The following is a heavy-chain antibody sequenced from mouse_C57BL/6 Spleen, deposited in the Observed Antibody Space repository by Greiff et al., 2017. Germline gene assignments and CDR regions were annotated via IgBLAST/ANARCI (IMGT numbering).Heavy chain of an antibody. CDR3: ARPIYYDYDWFAY. V-gene: IGHV5-17*01. CDR2: ISSGSSTI. CDR1: GFTFSDYG. D-gene: IGHD2-4*01. Sequence: EVQGVESGGGLVKPGGSLKLSCAASGFTFSDYGMHWVRQAPEKGLEWVAYISSGSSTIYYADTVKGRFTISRDNATNTLFLQMTSLRSEDTAMYYCARPIYYDYDWFAYWGQGTLVTVSA. J-gene: IGHJ3*01.